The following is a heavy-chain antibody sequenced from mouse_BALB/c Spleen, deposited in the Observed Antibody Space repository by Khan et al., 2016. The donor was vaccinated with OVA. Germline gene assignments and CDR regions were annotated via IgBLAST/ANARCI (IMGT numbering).Heavy chain of an antibody. CDR3: ARSTWYFDV. J-gene: IGHJ1*01. V-gene: IGHV1-39*01. CDR2: IDPHYGGI. CDR1: GYSFTGYN. Sequence: EVQLVESGPELEKPGASVKISCKAFGYSFTGYNMNWVTQSNGKSLEWIGNIDPHYGGISYNQKFKGKATLTVDKSSNTAYMQLKSLTSEDSAVYYCARSTWYFDVWGAGTTVTVSS.